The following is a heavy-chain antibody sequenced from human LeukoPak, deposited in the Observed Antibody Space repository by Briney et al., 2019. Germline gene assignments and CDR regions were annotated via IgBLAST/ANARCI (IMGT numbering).Heavy chain of an antibody. J-gene: IGHJ5*02. CDR3: AREGPTPSYSSSWYDLNWFDP. CDR1: GFTFSSYA. CDR2: ISYDGSNK. Sequence: PGGSLRLSCAASGFTFSSYAMYWVRQAPGKGLEWVAVISYDGSNKYYADSVKGRFTISRDNSKNTLYLQMNSLRAEDTAVYYCAREGPTPSYSSSWYDLNWFDPWGQGTLVTVSS. D-gene: IGHD6-13*01. V-gene: IGHV3-30-3*01.